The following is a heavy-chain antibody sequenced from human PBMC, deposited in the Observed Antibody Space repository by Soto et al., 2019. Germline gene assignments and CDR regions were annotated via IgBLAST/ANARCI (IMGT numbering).Heavy chain of an antibody. CDR1: GFTFSSYG. V-gene: IGHV3-33*01. D-gene: IGHD3-3*01. J-gene: IGHJ5*02. CDR2: IWYDGSNK. Sequence: GGSLRLSCAASGFTFSSYGMHWVRQAPGKGLEWVAVIWYDGSNKYYADSVKGRFTISRDNSKNTLYLQMNSLRAEDTAVYYCARDRPKYYDFWSGFLFDPWGQGTLVTVSS. CDR3: ARDRPKYYDFWSGFLFDP.